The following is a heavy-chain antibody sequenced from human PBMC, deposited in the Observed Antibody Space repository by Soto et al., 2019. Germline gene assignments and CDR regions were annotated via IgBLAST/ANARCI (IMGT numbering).Heavy chain of an antibody. J-gene: IGHJ3*02. Sequence: GGSLRLSCAASGFTFSSYSMNWVRQAPGKGLEWVSSISSSSSYIYYADSVKGRFTISRDNAKNSLYLQMNSLRAEDTAVYYCARHPFPDAFDIWGQGTMVTVSS. V-gene: IGHV3-21*01. CDR3: ARHPFPDAFDI. CDR2: ISSSSSYI. D-gene: IGHD3-3*02. CDR1: GFTFSSYS.